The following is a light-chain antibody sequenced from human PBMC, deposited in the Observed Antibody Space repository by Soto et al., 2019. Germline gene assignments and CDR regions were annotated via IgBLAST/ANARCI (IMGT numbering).Light chain of an antibody. V-gene: IGKV3-11*01. CDR1: QSVSSY. CDR3: QQRSNWPPWT. J-gene: IGKJ1*01. CDR2: DAS. Sequence: GVTPSAVAVSLSQGDRACLSCRASQSVSSYLAWYQQKPGQAPRLLIYDASNRATGIPARFSGSGSGTDFTLTISSLEPEDFAVYYCQQRSNWPPWTFGQGTKVDIK.